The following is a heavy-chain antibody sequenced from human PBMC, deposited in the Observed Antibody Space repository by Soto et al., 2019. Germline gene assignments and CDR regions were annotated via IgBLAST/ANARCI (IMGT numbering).Heavy chain of an antibody. V-gene: IGHV3-7*01. CDR2: INPDGSGE. CDR3: AGENWFFDY. J-gene: IGHJ4*02. CDR1: GFSFEIYW. D-gene: IGHD3-10*01. Sequence: PGGSLRLSCAASGFSFEIYWMGWVRQAPGKGLEWVANINPDGSGEYYLDSVKGRFTISRDNAKNSVYLQMNSLVGDDTAVYYCAGENWFFDYRGQGTPVTVSS.